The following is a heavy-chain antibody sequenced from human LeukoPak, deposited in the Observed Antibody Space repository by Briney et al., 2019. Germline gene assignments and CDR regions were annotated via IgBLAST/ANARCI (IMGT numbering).Heavy chain of an antibody. CDR2: IHYSGST. J-gene: IGHJ5*02. CDR3: ARALPRYCSGGSCSGTDPNWFDP. V-gene: IGHV4-59*01. Sequence: GSLRLSCTASGFTFGDYAMSWIRQPPGKGLEWIGYIHYSGSTNYNPSLKSRVTISVDTSKNQFSLKLSSVTAADTAVYYCARALPRYCSGGSCSGTDPNWFDPWGQGTLVTVSS. CDR1: GFTFGDYA. D-gene: IGHD2-15*01.